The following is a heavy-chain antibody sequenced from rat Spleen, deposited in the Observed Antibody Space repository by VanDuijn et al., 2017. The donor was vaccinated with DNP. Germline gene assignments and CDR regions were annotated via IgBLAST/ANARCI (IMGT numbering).Heavy chain of an antibody. CDR2: ISTGGGDT. V-gene: IGHV5-25*01. J-gene: IGHJ2*01. CDR1: GFTFGYYY. CDR3: ARQGTGRGFDY. D-gene: IGHD5-1*01. Sequence: EVQLVESGAGLIQPGRSIKLSCAASGFTFGYYYMAWVRQAPTKGLEWVASISTGGGDTYYGDSVRGRFTISRDNAKSNLYLQMDSLRSEDTATYYCARQGTGRGFDYWGQGVMVTVSS.